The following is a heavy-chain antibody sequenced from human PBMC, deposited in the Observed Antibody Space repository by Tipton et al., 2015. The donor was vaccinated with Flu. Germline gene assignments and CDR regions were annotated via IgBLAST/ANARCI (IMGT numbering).Heavy chain of an antibody. Sequence: TLSLTCTASGFTFSSYAMSWVRQAPGKGLEWVSVILSGGSTYYAGSVKGRFTISRDISKNILYLQMKSLRVEDTAVYFCAREVVVSGTPYYFDSWGQGTLVTVSS. CDR3: AREVVVSGTPYYFDS. J-gene: IGHJ4*02. CDR2: ILSGGST. CDR1: GFTFSSYA. V-gene: IGHV3-66*01. D-gene: IGHD2-21*01.